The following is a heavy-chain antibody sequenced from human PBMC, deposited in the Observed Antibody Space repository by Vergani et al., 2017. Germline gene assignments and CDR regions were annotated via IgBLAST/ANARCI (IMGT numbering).Heavy chain of an antibody. CDR2: INPNRGGT. CDR3: ARDEGTRESNRFDP. CDR1: GYTFTGYY. J-gene: IGHJ5*02. V-gene: IGHV1-2*02. Sequence: QVQLVQSGAEVKKPGASVKVSCKASGYTFTGYYMHWVRQAPGQGLEWMGWINPNRGGTNYAQKFQGRVTMTRDTSISTAYMELSRLRSDDTAVYYCARDEGTRESNRFDPWGQGTLVTVSS. D-gene: IGHD2-8*01.